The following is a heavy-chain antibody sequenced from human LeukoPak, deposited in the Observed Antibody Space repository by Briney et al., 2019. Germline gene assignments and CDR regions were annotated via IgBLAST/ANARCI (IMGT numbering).Heavy chain of an antibody. CDR2: ISYDGDNK. V-gene: IGHV3-30-3*01. CDR1: GFTFSDYA. CDR3: ARSDCGSASCYTGSN. D-gene: IGHD2-2*02. J-gene: IGHJ4*02. Sequence: GRSLRLSCAASGFTFSDYAVHWVRQTPGKGLEWVAVISYDGDNKYYADSVKGRFTISRDNSKNTLYLQVNSLRAEDTAVYYCARSDCGSASCYTGSNWGQGTLVTVSS.